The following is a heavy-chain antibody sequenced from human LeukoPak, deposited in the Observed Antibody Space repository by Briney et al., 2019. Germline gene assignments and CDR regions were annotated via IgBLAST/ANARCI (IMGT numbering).Heavy chain of an antibody. CDR1: GGTFSSYA. Sequence: EASVKVSCKASGGTFSSYAISWVRQAPGQGLEWMGGIIPIFGTANYAQKFQGRVTMTEDTSTDTAYMELSSLRSEDTAVYYCARDQAVAGTIYYYGMDVWGQGPTVTVSS. J-gene: IGHJ6*02. CDR2: IIPIFGTA. CDR3: ARDQAVAGTIYYYGMDV. V-gene: IGHV1-69*06. D-gene: IGHD6-19*01.